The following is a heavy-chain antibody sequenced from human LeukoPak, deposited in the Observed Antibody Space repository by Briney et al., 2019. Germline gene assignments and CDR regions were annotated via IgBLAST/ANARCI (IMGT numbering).Heavy chain of an antibody. CDR2: INPSGGST. V-gene: IGHV1-46*01. Sequence: ASVKVSCKASGYTFTSYYMHWVRQAPGQGLDWMGIINPSGGSTSYAQKFQGRVTMTRDTSTSTVYMELSSLRSEDTVVYYCARDRGFGYYGMDVWGKGTTVTVSS. J-gene: IGHJ6*04. CDR3: ARDRGFGYYGMDV. CDR1: GYTFTSYY. D-gene: IGHD3-10*01.